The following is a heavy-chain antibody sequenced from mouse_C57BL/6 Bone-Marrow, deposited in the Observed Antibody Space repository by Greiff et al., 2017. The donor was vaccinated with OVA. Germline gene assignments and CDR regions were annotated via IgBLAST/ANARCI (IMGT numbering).Heavy chain of an antibody. CDR1: GYTFTSYG. Sequence: QVQLQQSGAELARPGASVKLSCKASGYTFTSYGISWVKQRTGQGLEWIGEIYPRSGNTYYNEKFKGKATLTADKSSSTAYMALRSLTSEDSAVYFCARWVYYGSSYGYFDVWGTGTTVTVSS. V-gene: IGHV1-81*01. J-gene: IGHJ1*03. CDR3: ARWVYYGSSYGYFDV. D-gene: IGHD1-1*01. CDR2: IYPRSGNT.